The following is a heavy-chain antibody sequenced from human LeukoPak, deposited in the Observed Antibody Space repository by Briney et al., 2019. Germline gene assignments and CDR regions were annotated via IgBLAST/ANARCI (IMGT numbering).Heavy chain of an antibody. CDR1: GGSFSGYY. CDR2: INHSGNT. J-gene: IGHJ6*03. Sequence: SETLSLTCAVYGGSFSGYYWSWIRQPPGKGLEWIGEINHSGNTNYNPSLKSRVTILVDTSKNQFSLKLNSVTAADTAVYYCAREKIGTGTVLGKDYYYMDVWGKGTTVTVSS. V-gene: IGHV4-34*01. D-gene: IGHD3-16*01. CDR3: AREKIGTGTVLGKDYYYMDV.